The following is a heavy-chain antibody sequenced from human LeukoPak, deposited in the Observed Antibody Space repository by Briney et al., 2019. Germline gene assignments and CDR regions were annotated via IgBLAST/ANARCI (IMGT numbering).Heavy chain of an antibody. CDR2: VSPPGGGT. D-gene: IGHD3-22*01. Sequence: GGSLRLSCAASGFTFSNHGMNWVRQAPGKGLEWLSGVSPPGGGTYYADSVKGRFTISRDDSKNTLSLQMNSLRVEDTAVYYCAKDHLSSTYYYDSSGYPLDYWGQGTLVTVSS. CDR3: AKDHLSSTYYYDSSGYPLDY. V-gene: IGHV3-23*01. CDR1: GFTFSNHG. J-gene: IGHJ4*02.